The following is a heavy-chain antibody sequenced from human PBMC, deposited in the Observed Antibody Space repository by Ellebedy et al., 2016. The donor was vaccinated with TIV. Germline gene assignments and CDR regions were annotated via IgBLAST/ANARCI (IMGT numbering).Heavy chain of an antibody. J-gene: IGHJ2*01. CDR3: AREAGISSFRHWYIDL. CDR1: GFTFNNHA. D-gene: IGHD6-6*01. CDR2: TGST. V-gene: IGHV3-53*01. Sequence: GESLKISCEASGFTFNNHAVSWVRQAPGKGLEWIPGTGSTFSADSVQGRFTVSRDNSKQMVYFQMNSLTSEDTGVYYCAREAGISSFRHWYIDLWGRGTLVIVSS.